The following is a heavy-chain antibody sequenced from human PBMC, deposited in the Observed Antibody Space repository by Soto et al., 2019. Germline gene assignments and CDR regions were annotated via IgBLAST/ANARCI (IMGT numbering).Heavy chain of an antibody. CDR3: ARDHFLDV. CDR1: GGSISSSSYY. Sequence: KPSETLSLTCTVSGGSISSSSYYWGWIRQPPGKGLEWIGSINYSGSTYYNPSLKSRVTISVDTSKNQFSLKLSSVTAADTAVYYCARDHFLDVWGKGTTVTVSS. J-gene: IGHJ6*04. CDR2: INYSGST. V-gene: IGHV4-39*07.